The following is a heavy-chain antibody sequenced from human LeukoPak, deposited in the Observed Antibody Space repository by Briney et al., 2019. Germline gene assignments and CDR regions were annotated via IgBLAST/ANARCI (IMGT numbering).Heavy chain of an antibody. Sequence: GGSLRLSCGVSGFRITSYSMSWVRQAPGRGLEWVSVISNSGYNSEYADSVKGRFTISRDTSGNTLYLQMNSLRPEDTAMYYCARHSGSYFYYYFDFWGQGTLVTVSS. CDR1: GFRITSYS. CDR2: ISNSGYNS. V-gene: IGHV3-23*01. J-gene: IGHJ4*02. D-gene: IGHD1-26*01. CDR3: ARHSGSYFYYYFDF.